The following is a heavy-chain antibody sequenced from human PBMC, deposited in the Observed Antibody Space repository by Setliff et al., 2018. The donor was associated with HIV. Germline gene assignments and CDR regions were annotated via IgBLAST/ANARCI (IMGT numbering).Heavy chain of an antibody. CDR1: EFAFSTHI. CDR3: AKLDYYDYSGSWARKVAIDF. D-gene: IGHD3-22*01. CDR2: ISGSGGSA. V-gene: IGHV3-23*01. J-gene: IGHJ3*01. Sequence: GGSLRLSCAPSEFAFSTHIIHWVRQAPGKGLEWVSLISGSGGSAYYADSVKGRFTISRDNAKNSLYLQRNSLRAEYTAVYYCAKLDYYDYSGSWARKVAIDFWGRGTMVTVSS.